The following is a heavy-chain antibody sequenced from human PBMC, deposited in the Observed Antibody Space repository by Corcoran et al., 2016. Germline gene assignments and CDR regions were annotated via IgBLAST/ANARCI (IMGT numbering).Heavy chain of an antibody. Sequence: QVQLQESGPGLVKPSETLSLTCAVSGTSISSHSWSWIRQPAGKGLEWIGLFSTTGITKYNPSLKSRVTMSVDTSKNQFSLRLSSVTAADTAGYYCATGGGDFDYWGQGTLVTVSS. CDR2: FSTTGIT. CDR1: GTSISSHS. J-gene: IGHJ4*02. D-gene: IGHD3-16*01. CDR3: ATGGGDFDY. V-gene: IGHV4-4*07.